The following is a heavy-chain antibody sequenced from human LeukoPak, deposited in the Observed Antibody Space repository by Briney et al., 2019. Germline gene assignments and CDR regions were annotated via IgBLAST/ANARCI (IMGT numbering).Heavy chain of an antibody. CDR2: ISDSGGST. J-gene: IGHJ3*02. V-gene: IGHV3-23*01. Sequence: PGGSLRLSCAASGFTFGSNAVSWVRGAPGKGLECVSAISDSGGSTYYTASVKGRFTILRDNSKNTVYLQMNSLRAEDTAVYYCANRWSKAFHIWGQGTMVTVSS. D-gene: IGHD2-8*02. CDR1: GFTFGSNA. CDR3: ANRWSKAFHI.